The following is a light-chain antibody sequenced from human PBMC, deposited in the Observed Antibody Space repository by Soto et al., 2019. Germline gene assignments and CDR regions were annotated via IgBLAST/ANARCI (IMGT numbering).Light chain of an antibody. J-gene: IGKJ4*02. V-gene: IGKV1-5*01. CDR1: QSISSW. CDR2: DAS. CDR3: QQYNNLPPT. Sequence: IQMALSPCKLSASLGDTVTITCRASQSISSWLAWYQQKPGKAPKLLIYDASSLGSGVPDRFSGSGSGTDFTLTISRLQSEDSAFYYCQQYNNLPPTFGRGTKVDIK.